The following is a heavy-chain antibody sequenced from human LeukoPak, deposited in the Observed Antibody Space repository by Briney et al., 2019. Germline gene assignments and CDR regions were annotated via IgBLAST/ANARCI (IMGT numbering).Heavy chain of an antibody. CDR3: ARHSGYSSGWYGH. CDR1: GGSFSGYY. J-gene: IGHJ5*02. CDR2: IYYSGST. D-gene: IGHD6-19*01. V-gene: IGHV4-59*08. Sequence: SETLSLTCAVYGGSFSGYYWSWIRQPPGKGLEWIGYIYYSGSTNYNPSLKSRVTISVDTSKNQFSLKLSSVTAADTAVYYCARHSGYSSGWYGHWGQGTLVTVSS.